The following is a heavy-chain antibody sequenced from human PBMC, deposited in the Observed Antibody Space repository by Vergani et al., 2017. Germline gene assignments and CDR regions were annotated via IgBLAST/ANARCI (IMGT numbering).Heavy chain of an antibody. D-gene: IGHD6-6*01. CDR2: ISYDGSNK. CDR3: ARTRAVYSSSSVLGA. J-gene: IGHJ5*02. CDR1: GFTFSSYA. Sequence: QVQLVESGGGVVQPGRSLRLSCAASGFTFSSYAMHWVRQAPGKGLEWVAVISYDGSNKYYADSVKGRFTISRDNSKNTLYLQMNSLRAEDTAVYYCARTRAVYSSSSVLGAWGQGTLVTVSS. V-gene: IGHV3-30-3*01.